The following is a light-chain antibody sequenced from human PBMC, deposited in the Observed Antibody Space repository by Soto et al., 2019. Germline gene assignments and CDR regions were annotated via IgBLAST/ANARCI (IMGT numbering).Light chain of an antibody. Sequence: IPTTQSPATLSASVGDRVTINCRASQTITRWLTWYQQKPGKAPRLLIYEASTLHSGVPSRFSGSGSGTEFALTISGLQPDDFASYYCQQYNSYPITFGQGTRLEIK. J-gene: IGKJ5*01. CDR2: EAS. CDR3: QQYNSYPIT. V-gene: IGKV1-5*01. CDR1: QTITRW.